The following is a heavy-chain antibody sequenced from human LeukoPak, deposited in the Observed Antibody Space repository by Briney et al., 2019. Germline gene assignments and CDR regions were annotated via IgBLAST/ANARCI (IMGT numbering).Heavy chain of an antibody. CDR3: ARGSHGTAMVYDYYYYMDV. V-gene: IGHV1-8*03. Sequence: GASVKVSCKASGYTFTSYDINWVRQATGQGLEWMGWMNPNSGNTGYAQKFQGRVTITRNTSISTAYMELSSLRSEDTAVYYCARGSHGTAMVYDYYYYMDVWGKGTTVTVSS. D-gene: IGHD5-18*01. CDR2: MNPNSGNT. J-gene: IGHJ6*03. CDR1: GYTFTSYD.